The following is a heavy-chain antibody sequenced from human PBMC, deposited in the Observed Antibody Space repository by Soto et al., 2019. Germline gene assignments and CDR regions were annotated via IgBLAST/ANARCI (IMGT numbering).Heavy chain of an antibody. Sequence: GGSLRLSCAASGFTVSSNYMSWVRQAPGKGLEWVSVIYSGGSTYYADSVKGRFTISRDNSKNTLYLQMNSLRAEDTAVYYCARDRSSRYYYYYMDVWGKGTTVTVSS. CDR3: ARDRSSRYYYYYMDV. J-gene: IGHJ6*03. CDR2: IYSGGST. V-gene: IGHV3-66*01. CDR1: GFTVSSNY. D-gene: IGHD6-6*01.